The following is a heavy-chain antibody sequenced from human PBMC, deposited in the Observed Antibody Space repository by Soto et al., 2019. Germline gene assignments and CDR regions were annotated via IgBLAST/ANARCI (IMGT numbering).Heavy chain of an antibody. CDR2: IVPVFGRP. V-gene: IGHV1-69*13. CDR1: GGSFSNFG. D-gene: IGHD5-12*01. Sequence: SVKVSCKASGGSFSNFGISWVRQAPGQGLEWMGGIVPVFGRPNYAQRFRGRLTITADESTSTGYMELTSLRSDDTAVYYCAREGSGYNFWGQGTQVTVSS. J-gene: IGHJ4*02. CDR3: AREGSGYNF.